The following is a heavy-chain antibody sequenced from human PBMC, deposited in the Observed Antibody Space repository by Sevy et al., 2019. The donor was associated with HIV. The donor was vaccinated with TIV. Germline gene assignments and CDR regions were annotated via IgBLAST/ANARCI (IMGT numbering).Heavy chain of an antibody. CDR1: GYTFTSYG. Sequence: ASVKVSCKASGYTFTSYGISWVRQAPGQGLEWMGWISAYNGNTNYAQKLQGRVTMTTDTSTSTAYMELRSLRSDDTAVYYCAGSGATMVRGVIITGTSSAFDIWGQGTMVTVS. CDR3: AGSGATMVRGVIITGTSSAFDI. D-gene: IGHD3-10*01. V-gene: IGHV1-18*01. CDR2: ISAYNGNT. J-gene: IGHJ3*02.